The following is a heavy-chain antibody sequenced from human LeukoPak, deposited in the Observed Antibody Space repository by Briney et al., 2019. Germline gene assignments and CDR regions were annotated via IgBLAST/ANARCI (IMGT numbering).Heavy chain of an antibody. CDR1: GGTFSSYA. CDR3: ASPGRGYSGYYGMDV. J-gene: IGHJ6*02. CDR2: IIPILGIA. Sequence: ASVKVSCKASGGTFSSYAISWVRQAPGQGLEWMGRIIPILGIANYAQKFQGRVTITADKSTSTAYMELSSLRSEDTAVYYCASPGRGYSGYYGMDVWGQGTTVTVSS. D-gene: IGHD1-26*01. V-gene: IGHV1-69*04.